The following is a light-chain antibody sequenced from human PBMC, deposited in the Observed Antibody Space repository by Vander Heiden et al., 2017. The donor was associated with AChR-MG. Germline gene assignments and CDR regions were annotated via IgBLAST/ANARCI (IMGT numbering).Light chain of an antibody. CDR2: GAS. CDR3: QQYNKWPPGT. CDR1: QSVSTG. V-gene: IGKV3-15*01. Sequence: EIVMTQSPATLSVSPGERATRACRASQSVSTGLAWYQQKPGQAPRLLMYGASTRATGIPARFSGTGSGTDFTLTISSLQSEDFAVYYCQQYNKWPPGTFGQGTKVEVK. J-gene: IGKJ1*01.